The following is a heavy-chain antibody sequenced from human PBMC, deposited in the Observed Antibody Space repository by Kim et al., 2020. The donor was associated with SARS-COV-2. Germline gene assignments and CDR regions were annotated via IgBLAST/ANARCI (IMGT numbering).Heavy chain of an antibody. J-gene: IGHJ6*02. CDR2: INHSGST. CDR3: ARYRFRPSYGYSSSRYYGMDV. Sequence: SETLSLTCAVYGGSFSGYYWSWIRQPPGKGLEWIGEINHSGSTNYNPSLKSRVTISVDTSKNQFSLKLSSVTAADTAVYYCARYRFRPSYGYSSSRYYGMDVWGQGTTVTVSS. D-gene: IGHD5-18*01. CDR1: GGSFSGYY. V-gene: IGHV4-34*01.